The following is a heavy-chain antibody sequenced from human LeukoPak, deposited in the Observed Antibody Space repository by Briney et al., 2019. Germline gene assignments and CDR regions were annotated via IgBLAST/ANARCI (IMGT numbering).Heavy chain of an antibody. Sequence: ASVKVSCKASGYTFTSYYMHWVRQAPGQGLDWMGVINPSGGSTSYAHEFQGRVTMTRDTSTSTVYMELSSLRSEDTAMYYCARASAHYFDYWGQGTLVTVSS. CDR1: GYTFTSYY. D-gene: IGHD6-19*01. J-gene: IGHJ4*02. CDR3: ARASAHYFDY. V-gene: IGHV1-46*01. CDR2: INPSGGST.